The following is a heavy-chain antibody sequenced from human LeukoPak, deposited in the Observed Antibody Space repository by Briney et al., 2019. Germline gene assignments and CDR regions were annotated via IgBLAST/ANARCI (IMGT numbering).Heavy chain of an antibody. V-gene: IGHV3-74*01. Sequence: GGSLRLSCAASGFTFSSYWMHWVRHAPGKGLVWVSGINSDGRSTSYPDSAKVRFPISRDNAKTTLYLQMNSRRAEDTAVYYCPRFGDGYNRVDYWGQGTLVTVSS. J-gene: IGHJ4*02. CDR3: PRFGDGYNRVDY. D-gene: IGHD5-24*01. CDR1: GFTFSSYW. CDR2: INSDGRST.